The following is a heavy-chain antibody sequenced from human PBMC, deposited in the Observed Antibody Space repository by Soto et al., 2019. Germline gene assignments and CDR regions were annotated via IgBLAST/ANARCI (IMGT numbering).Heavy chain of an antibody. V-gene: IGHV3-30-3*01. J-gene: IGHJ6*02. CDR1: GFTFSSYA. CDR3: ARTPSTADYGALVPFPDQWGGMDV. CDR2: ISYDGSNK. D-gene: IGHD4-17*01. Sequence: QVQLVESGGGVVQPGRSLRLSCAASGFTFSSYAMHWVRQAPGKGLEWVAVISYDGSNKYYADSVQGRFTISRDNSKNTLYLQMHSLRAEDTAVYYCARTPSTADYGALVPFPDQWGGMDVWGQGTTVTVSS.